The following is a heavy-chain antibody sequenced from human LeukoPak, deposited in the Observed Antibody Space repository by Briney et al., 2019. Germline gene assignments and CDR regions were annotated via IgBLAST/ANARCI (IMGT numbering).Heavy chain of an antibody. D-gene: IGHD5-24*01. CDR2: ISWNSYSI. Sequence: GRSLRLSCAASGFTFDDYAMHWVRQAPGKGLEWVSGISWNSYSIGYADSVRGRFTISRDNAKNSLYLQMNSLRTEDTALYYCAKGRVMAFGYWGQGTLVTVSS. J-gene: IGHJ4*02. V-gene: IGHV3-9*01. CDR1: GFTFDDYA. CDR3: AKGRVMAFGY.